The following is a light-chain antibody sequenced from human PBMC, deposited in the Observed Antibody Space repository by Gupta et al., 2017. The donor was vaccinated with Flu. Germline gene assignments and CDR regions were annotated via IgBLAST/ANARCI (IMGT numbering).Light chain of an antibody. CDR1: KSFRSSY. CDR2: GAS. CDR3: QQYDNSRFT. Sequence: EIVLTQSPGTLSLSPGERATLSCRASKSFRSSYLVWYQQKPGQAPRLLIYGASIRATGIPDRFSGSGSGTDFTLTISRLEPEDFAVYYCQQYDNSRFTFGPGTKVEIK. V-gene: IGKV3-20*01. J-gene: IGKJ3*01.